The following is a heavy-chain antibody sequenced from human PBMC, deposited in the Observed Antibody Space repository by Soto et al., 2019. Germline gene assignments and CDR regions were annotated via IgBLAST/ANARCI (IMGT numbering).Heavy chain of an antibody. CDR1: GFTFSSYG. J-gene: IGHJ4*02. V-gene: IGHV3-33*01. D-gene: IGHD3-22*01. CDR2: IWYDGSNK. CDR3: ARDMKETYYYDSSGFPFDY. Sequence: QVQLVESGGGVVQPGRSLRLSCAASGFTFSSYGMHWVRQAPGKGLKWVAVIWYDGSNKYYADSVKGRFTISRDNSKNTLYLQMNSLRAEDTAVYYCARDMKETYYYDSSGFPFDYWGQGTLVTVSS.